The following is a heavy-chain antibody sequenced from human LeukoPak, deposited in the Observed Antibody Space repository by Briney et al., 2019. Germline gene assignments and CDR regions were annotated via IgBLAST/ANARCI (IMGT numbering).Heavy chain of an antibody. Sequence: PGGSLRLSCAASGFTFSSYAMSWVRQAPGKGLEWVSAVSGSGGSTYYADSVKGRFTISRDNSKNTLYLQMNSLRAEDTAVYYCAKDLSEMATIFEVDYWGQGTLVTVSS. CDR2: VSGSGGST. CDR3: AKDLSEMATIFEVDY. V-gene: IGHV3-23*01. J-gene: IGHJ4*02. D-gene: IGHD5-24*01. CDR1: GFTFSSYA.